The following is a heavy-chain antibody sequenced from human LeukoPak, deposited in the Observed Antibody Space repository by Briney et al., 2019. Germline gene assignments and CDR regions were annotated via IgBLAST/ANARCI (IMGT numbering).Heavy chain of an antibody. V-gene: IGHV4-30-2*01. CDR3: ARLRGITMIVVRDWYFDL. CDR2: IYHSGST. CDR1: GGSISSGGYS. D-gene: IGHD3-22*01. Sequence: PSETLSLTCAVSGGSISSGGYSWSWIRQPPGKGLEWIGYIYHSGSTYYNPFLKSRVTISVDRSKSQFSLKLSSVTAADTAVYYCARLRGITMIVVRDWYFDLWGRGTLVTVSS. J-gene: IGHJ2*01.